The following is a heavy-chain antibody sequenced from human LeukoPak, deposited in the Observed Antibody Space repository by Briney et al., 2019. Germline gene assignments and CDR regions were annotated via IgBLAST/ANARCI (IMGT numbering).Heavy chain of an antibody. CDR1: GYTFTSYD. CDR3: ARVYNPLVYYMDV. Sequence: ASVKVSCKASGYTFTSYDINWVRQATGQGLEWMGWMSPNSANTGYAQKFQGRVTLTRNTSITTAYMELSSLRSEDTAVYYCARVYNPLVYYMDVWGKGTTVTVSS. CDR2: MSPNSANT. V-gene: IGHV1-8*03. D-gene: IGHD1-1*01. J-gene: IGHJ6*03.